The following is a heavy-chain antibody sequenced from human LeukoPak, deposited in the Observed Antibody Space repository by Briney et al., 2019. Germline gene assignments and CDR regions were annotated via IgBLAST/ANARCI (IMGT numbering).Heavy chain of an antibody. J-gene: IGHJ4*02. D-gene: IGHD1-26*01. CDR2: INTNTGNP. Sequence: ASVKVSCKASGYSFDRYGINWLRQAPGQGLEWMGWINTNTGNPTYAQGFTGRFVFSLDTSVSTAYLQISSLKADDTAVYYCSRDSISGSYVHFDHWGQGTLVTVSS. CDR1: GYSFDRYG. V-gene: IGHV7-4-1*02. CDR3: SRDSISGSYVHFDH.